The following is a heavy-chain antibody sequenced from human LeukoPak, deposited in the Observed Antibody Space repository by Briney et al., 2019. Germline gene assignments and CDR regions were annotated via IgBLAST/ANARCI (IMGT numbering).Heavy chain of an antibody. CDR3: ARRDSSGYSKYYYYMDV. CDR1: GGSISSSNW. V-gene: IGHV4-4*02. CDR2: IYHSGST. D-gene: IGHD3-22*01. Sequence: PSETLSLTCAVSGGSISSSNWWSWVRPPPGKGLEWIGEIYHSGSTNYNPSLKSRVTISVDKSKNQFSLKLSSVTAADTAVYYCARRDSSGYSKYYYYMDVWGKGTTVTVSS. J-gene: IGHJ6*03.